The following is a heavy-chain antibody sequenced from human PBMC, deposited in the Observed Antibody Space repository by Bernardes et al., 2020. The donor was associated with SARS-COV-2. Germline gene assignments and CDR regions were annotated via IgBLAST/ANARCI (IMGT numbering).Heavy chain of an antibody. Sequence: GSLRLSCAGSGYTFSDYWMHWVRQVPGQGPVWVARMNEDGSVTNYADSVQGRFTISRDNAKSTLYLQMNSLRVEDTAVYYCSRDLSGEKDYWGAGTLVTVSS. CDR2: MNEDGSVT. V-gene: IGHV3-74*01. J-gene: IGHJ4*02. CDR1: GYTFSDYW. D-gene: IGHD7-27*01. CDR3: SRDLSGEKDY.